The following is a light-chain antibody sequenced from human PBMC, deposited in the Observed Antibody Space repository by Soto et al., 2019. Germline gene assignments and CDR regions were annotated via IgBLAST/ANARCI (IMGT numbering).Light chain of an antibody. CDR1: QSVGSSS. CDR3: QRYNAYWA. V-gene: IGKV3-20*01. J-gene: IGKJ1*01. Sequence: EIVLTQSPGTLSLSPGERATLSCRASQSVGSSSLAWYQQKPGRAPRLLMYGASTRATGIPDRFSGSGSGTEFTLTISSLQPDDFATYYCQRYNAYWAFGPGTKVDIK. CDR2: GAS.